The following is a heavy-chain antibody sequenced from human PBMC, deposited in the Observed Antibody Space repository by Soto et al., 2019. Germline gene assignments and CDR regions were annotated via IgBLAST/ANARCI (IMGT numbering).Heavy chain of an antibody. CDR2: IIPIFGTA. D-gene: IGHD3-10*01. CDR1: GGTFSSYA. V-gene: IGHV1-69*13. Sequence: SVKVSCKASGGTFSSYAISWVRQAPGQGLEWMGGIIPIFGTANYAQKFQGRVTITADESTSTAYMELSSLRSEDTAVYYCARDPVITMVRGVITDYYYYGMDVWGQGTIVTVS. CDR3: ARDPVITMVRGVITDYYYYGMDV. J-gene: IGHJ6*02.